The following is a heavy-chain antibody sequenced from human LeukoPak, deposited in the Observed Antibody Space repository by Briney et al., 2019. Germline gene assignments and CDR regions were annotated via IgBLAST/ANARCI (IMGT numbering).Heavy chain of an antibody. V-gene: IGHV3-23*01. CDR1: GFTFSNYA. CDR3: GGYSSLDH. CDR2: ISASGGST. Sequence: PGGSLRLSCAASGFTFSNYAMSWVRQAPGKGPEWVSTISASGGSTYYADSVRGRFTISRDNSKNTLYVQMNSLRDEDTAVYYCGGYSSLDHWGQGTLVTVSS. J-gene: IGHJ4*02. D-gene: IGHD3-22*01.